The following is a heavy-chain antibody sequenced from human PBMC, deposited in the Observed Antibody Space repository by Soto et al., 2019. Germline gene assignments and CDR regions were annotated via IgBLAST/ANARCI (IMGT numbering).Heavy chain of an antibody. J-gene: IGHJ4*02. Sequence: SEPLSLTCTVSGGSISSGGYYWSWIRQHPGKGLEWIGYIYYSGSTYYNPSLKSRVTISVDTSKNQFSLKLSSVTAADTAVYYCARVPLGYCSGGSCSTHFDYWGQGTLVTVSS. D-gene: IGHD2-15*01. CDR3: ARVPLGYCSGGSCSTHFDY. CDR2: IYYSGST. CDR1: GGSISSGGYY. V-gene: IGHV4-31*03.